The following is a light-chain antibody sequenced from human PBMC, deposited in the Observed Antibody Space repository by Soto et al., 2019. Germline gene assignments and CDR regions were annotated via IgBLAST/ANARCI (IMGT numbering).Light chain of an antibody. Sequence: DIQRTQSLSSVSAYVRDRVTITCRASQGISSWLAWYQQKPGKAPKLLIYAASSLQSGVPSRFSGSGSGTDFTLTISSLQPEDFATYYCQQYNIYSWTSGQGAKVDIK. V-gene: IGKV1D-16*01. CDR1: QGISSW. CDR3: QQYNIYSWT. CDR2: AAS. J-gene: IGKJ1*01.